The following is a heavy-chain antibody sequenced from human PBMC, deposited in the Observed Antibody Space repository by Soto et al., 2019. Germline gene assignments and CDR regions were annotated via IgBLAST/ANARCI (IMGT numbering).Heavy chain of an antibody. D-gene: IGHD5-18*01. CDR3: ARDPYSYAPKEYYFDY. CDR1: GFTFSSYS. Sequence: GGSLRLSCAAYGFTFSSYSMHWVRKASGKGLERVTVISYDGSNKYYADSVKGRFTISRDNSNYKLYLQMNCLRAEDTAVYFFARDPYSYAPKEYYFDYWGQGNLVTVSS. V-gene: IGHV3-30*03. J-gene: IGHJ4*02. CDR2: ISYDGSNK.